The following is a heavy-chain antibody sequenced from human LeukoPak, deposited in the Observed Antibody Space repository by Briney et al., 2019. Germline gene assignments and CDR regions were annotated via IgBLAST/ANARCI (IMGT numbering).Heavy chain of an antibody. D-gene: IGHD3-9*01. V-gene: IGHV1-18*01. CDR1: GYTFINYG. Sequence: ASVKVSCKASGYTFINYGITWVRQAPGQGLEWMGWISAYNSAYNGNTHYAQKLQGRVTMTTDTSTSTAYMELRSLRSDDTAVYYCARGGDGDILTGLVFDYWGQGTLVTVSS. CDR3: ARGGDGDILTGLVFDY. J-gene: IGHJ4*02. CDR2: ISAYNSAYNGNT.